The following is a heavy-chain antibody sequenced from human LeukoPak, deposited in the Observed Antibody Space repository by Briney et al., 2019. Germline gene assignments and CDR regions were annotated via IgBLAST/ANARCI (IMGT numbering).Heavy chain of an antibody. CDR3: ARDRRYFDWLLSIRDAFDI. Sequence: ASVKVSCKASGYSFTNYDINWVRQATGQGLEWMGWMNPKSGDTGYSQKFQGRVFITRDTSINTAYMELSSLGSDDTAVYYCARDRRYFDWLLSIRDAFDIWGQGTMVTVSS. V-gene: IGHV1-8*03. CDR1: GYSFTNYD. CDR2: MNPKSGDT. J-gene: IGHJ3*02. D-gene: IGHD3-9*01.